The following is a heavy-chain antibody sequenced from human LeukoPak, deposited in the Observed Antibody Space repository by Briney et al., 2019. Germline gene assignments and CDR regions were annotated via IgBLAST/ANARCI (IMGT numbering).Heavy chain of an antibody. J-gene: IGHJ4*02. CDR1: GGSISSSSYY. Sequence: SETLSLTCTVSGGSISSSSYYWGWIRQPPGKGLEWIGSIYYSGSTYYNPSLKSRVTISVHTSKNQFSLKLSSVTAADTAVYYCARHGDYYDSSGELFDYWGQGTLVTVSS. CDR2: IYYSGST. CDR3: ARHGDYYDSSGELFDY. V-gene: IGHV4-39*01. D-gene: IGHD3-22*01.